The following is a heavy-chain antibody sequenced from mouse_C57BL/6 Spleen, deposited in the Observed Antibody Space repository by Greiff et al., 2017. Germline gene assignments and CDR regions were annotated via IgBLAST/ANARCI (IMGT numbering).Heavy chain of an antibody. CDR2: IDPANGNN. CDR1: GFNIKNTY. J-gene: IGHJ2*01. V-gene: IGHV14-3*01. Sequence: VQLQQSVAELVRPGASVKLSCTASGFNIKNTYMHWVKQRPEPGLEWIGRIDPANGNNKYDPKFQGKATITADTSSNTSYLQLSSLTSEYTAIYSGALATTDFDYCGQFTTLTVSS. CDR3: ALATTDFDY.